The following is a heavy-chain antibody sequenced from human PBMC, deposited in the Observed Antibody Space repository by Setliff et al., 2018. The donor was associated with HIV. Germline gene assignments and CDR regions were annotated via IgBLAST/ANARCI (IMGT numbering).Heavy chain of an antibody. CDR3: ARVQWDLLYVPDAFDI. CDR2: IHSTGST. J-gene: IGHJ3*02. Sequence: SETLSLTCTVSGGSISSHYWSWIRQPPGKGLEWIGYIHSTGSTNYNPSLKSRVTISVDTSKNRFSLQLSSVTAADTAVYYCARVQWDLLYVPDAFDIWGQGIMVTVSS. CDR1: GGSISSHY. D-gene: IGHD1-26*01. V-gene: IGHV4-59*11.